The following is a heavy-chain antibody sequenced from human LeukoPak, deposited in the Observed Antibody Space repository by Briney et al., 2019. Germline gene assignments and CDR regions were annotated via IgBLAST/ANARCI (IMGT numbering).Heavy chain of an antibody. J-gene: IGHJ4*02. CDR1: GFTFSNYA. CDR2: ISSSGGST. CDR3: AKDDCSGGSCYSGHDH. V-gene: IGHV3-23*01. D-gene: IGHD2-15*01. Sequence: PGGSLRLSCAAPGFTFSNYAMSWVRKAPGKGLEWASAISSSGGSTYYADSVKGRFTISRDNSKNTLYLQMNSLRAEDTVVYYCAKDDCSGGSCYSGHDHWGQGTLVTVSS.